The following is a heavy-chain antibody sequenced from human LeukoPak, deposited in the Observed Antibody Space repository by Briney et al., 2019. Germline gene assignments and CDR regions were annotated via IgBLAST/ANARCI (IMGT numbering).Heavy chain of an antibody. J-gene: IGHJ3*02. CDR2: IYYSGST. CDR3: ARDKLNGVKAFDI. Sequence: SETLSLTCTVSGGSISSSSYYWGWIRQPPGKGLEWIGSIYYSGSTNYNPSLKSRVTMSVDTSKNQFSLKLSSVTAADTAVYYCARDKLNGVKAFDIWGQGTMVTVSS. CDR1: GGSISSSSYY. D-gene: IGHD4-17*01. V-gene: IGHV4-39*07.